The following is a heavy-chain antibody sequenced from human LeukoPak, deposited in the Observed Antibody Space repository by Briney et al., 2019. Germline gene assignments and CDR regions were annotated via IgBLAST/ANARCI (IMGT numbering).Heavy chain of an antibody. J-gene: IGHJ6*03. D-gene: IGHD2-15*01. Sequence: SETLSLTCTVSVGSISSYYWSWIRQPPGKGLGWIGYIYYSGSTNYNPSLKSRVTISVDTSKNQFSLKLSSVTAADTAVYYCARVKGHCSGGSCPYYMDVWGKGTTVTVSS. CDR3: ARVKGHCSGGSCPYYMDV. CDR1: VGSISSYY. CDR2: IYYSGST. V-gene: IGHV4-59*01.